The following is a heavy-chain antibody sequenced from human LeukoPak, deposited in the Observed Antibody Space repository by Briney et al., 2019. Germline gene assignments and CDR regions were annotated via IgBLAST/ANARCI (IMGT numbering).Heavy chain of an antibody. CDR3: ARGQYCTNGVCYETYYFDY. Sequence: SETLSLTCTVSGGSISSGDYYWSWIRQPPGKGLEWSGYIYYSGSTYYNPSLKSRVTISVDTSKNQFSLKLSSVTAADTAVYYCARGQYCTNGVCYETYYFDYWGQGTLVTVSS. D-gene: IGHD2-8*01. V-gene: IGHV4-30-4*08. CDR1: GGSISSGDYY. J-gene: IGHJ4*02. CDR2: IYYSGST.